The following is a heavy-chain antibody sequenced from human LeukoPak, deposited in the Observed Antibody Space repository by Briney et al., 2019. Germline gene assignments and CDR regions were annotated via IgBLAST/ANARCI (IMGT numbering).Heavy chain of an antibody. J-gene: IGHJ4*02. D-gene: IGHD3-22*01. CDR3: AKKGGYEKFDY. Sequence: GGSLRLSRATSGFTFSNYNMNWVRQAPGKGLEWVSSITSDNYIYYADSLKGRFTISRDNAKNSLYLQMDSLRVDDTAVYYCAKKGGYEKFDYWGQGTLVTVSS. V-gene: IGHV3-21*06. CDR2: ITSDNYI. CDR1: GFTFSNYN.